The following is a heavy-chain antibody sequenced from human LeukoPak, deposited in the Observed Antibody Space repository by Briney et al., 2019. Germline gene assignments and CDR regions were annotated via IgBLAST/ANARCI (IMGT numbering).Heavy chain of an antibody. Sequence: TSETLSLTCTVSGASISGSGYYWGWIRQPPGKGLEWIGNIYDSGSTYYNASLQSRVTISIDTSKNQFSLRLSSVTAADTAMYYCAKRGGYGLIDYWGQGTLVTVSS. CDR3: AKRGGYGLIDY. J-gene: IGHJ4*02. CDR2: IYDSGST. D-gene: IGHD1-26*01. CDR1: GASISGSGYY. V-gene: IGHV4-39*01.